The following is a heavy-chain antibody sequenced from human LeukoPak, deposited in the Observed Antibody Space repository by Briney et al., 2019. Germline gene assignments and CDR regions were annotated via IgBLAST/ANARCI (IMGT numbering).Heavy chain of an antibody. CDR2: INPSGGST. D-gene: IGHD3-10*01. Sequence: ASVKVSCKASGYTFTSYYMHWVRQAPGQGLEWMGIINPSGGSTSYAQKFQGRVTMTRDMSTSTVYMELSSLRSEDTAVYYCARARGLRDAFDIWGQGTMVTVSS. V-gene: IGHV1-46*01. CDR3: ARARGLRDAFDI. J-gene: IGHJ3*02. CDR1: GYTFTSYY.